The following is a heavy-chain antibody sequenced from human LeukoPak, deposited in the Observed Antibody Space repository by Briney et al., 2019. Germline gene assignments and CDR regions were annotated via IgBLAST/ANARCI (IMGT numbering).Heavy chain of an antibody. CDR2: IYYSGST. CDR1: GGSVSSGSYY. D-gene: IGHD4-11*01. Sequence: SETLSLTCTVSGGSVSSGSYYWSWIRQPPGKGLEWIGYIYYSGSTNYNPSLKSRVTISVDTSKNLFSLKLSSVTAADTAVYYCAREDYNLFFDYWGQGTLVTVSS. J-gene: IGHJ4*02. CDR3: AREDYNLFFDY. V-gene: IGHV4-61*01.